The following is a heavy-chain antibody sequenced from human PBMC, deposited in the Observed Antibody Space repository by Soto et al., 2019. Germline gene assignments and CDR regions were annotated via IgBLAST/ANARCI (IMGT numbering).Heavy chain of an antibody. J-gene: IGHJ5*02. CDR3: VSDPYNPLFGA. Sequence: GGSLRLSCAASGFTVSNYYMGWVRQAPGKALEWVSLIYSADITYYADSVKGRFTISRDNSKNTLYLQMNSLRAVDTAVYYCVSDPYNPLFGAWGQGTLVTVSS. CDR2: IYSADIT. V-gene: IGHV3-53*01. CDR1: GFTVSNYY. D-gene: IGHD3-3*01.